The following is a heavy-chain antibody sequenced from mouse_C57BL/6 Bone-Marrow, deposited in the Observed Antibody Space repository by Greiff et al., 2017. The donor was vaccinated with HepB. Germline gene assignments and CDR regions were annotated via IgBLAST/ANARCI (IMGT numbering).Heavy chain of an antibody. CDR2: IDPENGDT. CDR3: TTDYGSSVYFDY. D-gene: IGHD1-1*01. J-gene: IGHJ2*01. Sequence: VQLQQSGAELVRPGASVKLSCTASGFNIKDDYMHWVKQRPEQGLEWIGWIDPENGDTEYASKFQGKATITADTSSNTAYLQLSSLTSEDTAVYYCTTDYGSSVYFDYWGQGTTLTVSS. V-gene: IGHV14-4*01. CDR1: GFNIKDDY.